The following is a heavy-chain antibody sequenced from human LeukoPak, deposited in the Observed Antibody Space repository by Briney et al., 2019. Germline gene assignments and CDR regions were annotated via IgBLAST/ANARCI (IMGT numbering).Heavy chain of an antibody. Sequence: GGSLRLSCAASGFTFSSDAMSWVRQAPGKGLEWVSAISGSGGSTYYADSVKGRFTISRDNSKNTLYLQMNSLRAEDTAVYYCARVNYYYYYMDVWGKGTTVTISS. V-gene: IGHV3-23*01. J-gene: IGHJ6*03. CDR2: ISGSGGST. CDR1: GFTFSSDA. CDR3: ARVNYYYYYMDV.